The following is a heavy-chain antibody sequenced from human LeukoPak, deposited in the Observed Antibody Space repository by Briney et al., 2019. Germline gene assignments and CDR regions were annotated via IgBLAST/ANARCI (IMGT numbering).Heavy chain of an antibody. CDR2: IYYSGST. J-gene: IGHJ4*02. CDR3: AREDGIAARCLLD. V-gene: IGHV4-39*07. D-gene: IGHD6-6*01. CDR1: GVSISSSSYY. Sequence: PSETLSLTCTVSGVSISSSSYYWDWIRQPPGKGLEWIGSIYYSGSTNYNPSLKSRVTISVDTSKNQFSLKLSSVTAADTAVYYCAREDGIAARCLLDWGQGTLVTVSS.